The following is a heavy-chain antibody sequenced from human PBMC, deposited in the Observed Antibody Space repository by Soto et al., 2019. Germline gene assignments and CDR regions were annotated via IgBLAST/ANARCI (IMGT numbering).Heavy chain of an antibody. V-gene: IGHV1-8*01. CDR3: ARGLKGLRLLEWLNDAFDI. J-gene: IGHJ3*02. CDR1: GYTFTSYD. CDR2: MNPNSGNT. D-gene: IGHD3-3*01. Sequence: QVQLVQSGAEVKKPGASVKVSCKASGYTFTSYDINWVRQATGQGLEWMGWMNPNSGNTGYAQKFQGRVTMTRNTSISTAYMELSSLRSEDTAVYYCARGLKGLRLLEWLNDAFDIWGQGTMVTVSS.